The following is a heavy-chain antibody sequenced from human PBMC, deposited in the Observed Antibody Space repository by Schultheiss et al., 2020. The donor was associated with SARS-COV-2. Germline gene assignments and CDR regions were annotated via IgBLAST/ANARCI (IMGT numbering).Heavy chain of an antibody. D-gene: IGHD2-2*02. CDR3: ARYADYCSSTSCYIGGHRDAFDI. J-gene: IGHJ3*02. V-gene: IGHV5-51*01. CDR1: GYSFTSYW. Sequence: GGSLRLSCKGSGYSFTSYWIGWVRQMPGKGLEWMGIIYPGDSDTRYSPSFQGQVTISADKSISTAYLQWSSLKASDTAMYYCARYADYCSSTSCYIGGHRDAFDIWGQGTMVTVSS. CDR2: IYPGDSDT.